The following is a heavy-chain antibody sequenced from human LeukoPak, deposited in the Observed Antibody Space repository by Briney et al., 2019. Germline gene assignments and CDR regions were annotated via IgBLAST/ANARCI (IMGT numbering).Heavy chain of an antibody. Sequence: ASVKVSCKASGYTFTSYDINWVRQATGQGLEWMGWMNPNSGNTGYAQKFQGRGTMTRNTSISTAYMELSSLRSEDTAVYYCARSDLAVAGKGVDYWGQGTLVTVSS. V-gene: IGHV1-8*01. J-gene: IGHJ4*02. CDR1: GYTFTSYD. CDR3: ARSDLAVAGKGVDY. D-gene: IGHD6-19*01. CDR2: MNPNSGNT.